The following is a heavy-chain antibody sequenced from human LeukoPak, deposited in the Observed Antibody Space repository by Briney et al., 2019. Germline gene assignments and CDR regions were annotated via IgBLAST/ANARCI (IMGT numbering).Heavy chain of an antibody. CDR2: INPNSGGT. Sequence: ASVKVSCKASGYTFTGYYMHWVRQAPGQGLEWMGWINPNSGGTNYAQNFEARVTMTRDTSSGTAYLDLSSLTSDDTAVYYCARGRRILGGPENAGDFFDYWGQGTLVIVSS. V-gene: IGHV1-2*02. CDR1: GYTFTGYY. CDR3: ARGRRILGGPENAGDFFDY. D-gene: IGHD3-16*01. J-gene: IGHJ4*01.